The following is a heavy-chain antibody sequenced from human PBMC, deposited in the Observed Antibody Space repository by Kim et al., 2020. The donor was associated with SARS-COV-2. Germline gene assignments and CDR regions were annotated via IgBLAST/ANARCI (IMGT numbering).Heavy chain of an antibody. CDR2: INPSDSTT. D-gene: IGHD1-1*01. CDR3: LRGNGWFDP. V-gene: IGHV5-10-1*01. J-gene: IGHJ5*02. CDR1: GYTFVNNW. Sequence: ESLKISCKGSGYTFVNNWITWVRQMPGKGLEWMGRINPSDSTTDYSPSFQGHVSISADTSTRTAYLQWSSLKASDTAMYYCLRGNGWFDPWGQGTLVTV.